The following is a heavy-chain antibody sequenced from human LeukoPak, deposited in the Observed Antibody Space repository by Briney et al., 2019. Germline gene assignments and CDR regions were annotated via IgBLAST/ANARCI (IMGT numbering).Heavy chain of an antibody. CDR2: INHSGGT. D-gene: IGHD3-10*01. CDR3: ARGRQRAYYYGSGRPWFDP. CDR1: GGSLSGYY. Sequence: SETLSLTCAVYGGSLSGYYWSWIRQPPGKGLEWIGEINHSGGTNYNPSLKSRVTISVDTSKNQFSLKLSSVTAADTAVYYCARGRQRAYYYGSGRPWFDPWGQGTLVTVSS. J-gene: IGHJ5*02. V-gene: IGHV4-34*01.